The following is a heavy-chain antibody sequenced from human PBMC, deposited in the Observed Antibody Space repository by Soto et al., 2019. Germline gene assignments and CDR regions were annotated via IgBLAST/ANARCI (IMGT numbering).Heavy chain of an antibody. V-gene: IGHV3-30*18. CDR2: ISYDGSNK. CDR1: GFTFSSYG. Sequence: GGSLRLSCAASGFTFSSYGMHWVRQAPGKGLEWVAVISYDGSNKYYADSVKGRFTISRDNSKNTLYLQMNSPRAEDTAVYYCAKAGRAHHIAVAGRIDYWGQGTLVTVSS. CDR3: AKAGRAHHIAVAGRIDY. D-gene: IGHD6-19*01. J-gene: IGHJ4*02.